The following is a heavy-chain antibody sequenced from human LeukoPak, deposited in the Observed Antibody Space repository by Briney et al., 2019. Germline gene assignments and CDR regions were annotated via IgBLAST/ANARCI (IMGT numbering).Heavy chain of an antibody. V-gene: IGHV3-30-3*01. CDR1: GFTFSSYW. CDR2: ISYDGSNK. D-gene: IGHD5-24*01. Sequence: GGSLRLSCAASGFTFSSYWMSWVRQAPGKGLEWVAVISYDGSNKYYADSVKGRFTISRDNSKNTLYLQMNSLRAEDTAVYYCARPVNVEMATTEPYFDYWGQGTLVTVSS. CDR3: ARPVNVEMATTEPYFDY. J-gene: IGHJ4*02.